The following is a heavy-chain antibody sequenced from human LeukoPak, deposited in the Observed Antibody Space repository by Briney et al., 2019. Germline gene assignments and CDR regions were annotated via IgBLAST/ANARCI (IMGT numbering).Heavy chain of an antibody. CDR1: GFTFSSYE. V-gene: IGHV3-48*03. Sequence: PGGSLRLSCAASGFTFSSYEMNWVRQAPGKGLEWLSYISSSGSTIYYADSVKGRFTISRDNAKNSLYLQMNSLRAEDTAVYYCARVGWKYYYYMDVWGKGTTVTVSS. CDR2: ISSSGSTI. J-gene: IGHJ6*03. D-gene: IGHD1-1*01. CDR3: ARVGWKYYYYMDV.